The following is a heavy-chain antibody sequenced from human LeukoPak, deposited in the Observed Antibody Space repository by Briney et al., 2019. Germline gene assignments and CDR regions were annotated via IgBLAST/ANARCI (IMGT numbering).Heavy chain of an antibody. CDR1: GYTFTGYN. V-gene: IGHV1-2*02. D-gene: IGHD1-26*01. Sequence: ASVKVSCKASGYTFTGYNMHWVRQAPGQGLEWMGWINPNSGGTNYAQKFQGRVTMTRDTSISTAYMELSRLRSDDTAVYYCARDSGSGGSYYEFDYWGQGTLVTVSS. CDR3: ARDSGSGGSYYEFDY. J-gene: IGHJ4*02. CDR2: INPNSGGT.